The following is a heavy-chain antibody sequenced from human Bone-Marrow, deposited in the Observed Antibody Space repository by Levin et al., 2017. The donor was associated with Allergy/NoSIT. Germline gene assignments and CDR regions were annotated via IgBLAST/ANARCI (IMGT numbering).Heavy chain of an antibody. V-gene: IGHV3-23*01. D-gene: IGHD3-22*01. CDR1: GLLFSNYA. CDR3: AGYDTSGYHSPFDY. Sequence: LSLTCAASGLLFSNYAMNWVRQAPGKGLEWVSQISGSGSNTHYADPVRGRFTFSRDNSNNTVYLQMNSLRADDTAVYYCAGYDTSGYHSPFDYWGQGTLVTVSS. CDR2: ISGSGSNT. J-gene: IGHJ4*02.